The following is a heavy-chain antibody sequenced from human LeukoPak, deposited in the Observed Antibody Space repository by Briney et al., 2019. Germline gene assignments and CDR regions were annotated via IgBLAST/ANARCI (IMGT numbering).Heavy chain of an antibody. J-gene: IGHJ4*02. CDR1: GFTFSNYA. Sequence: GGSLRLSCAASGFTFSNYAMGWVRQAPGKGLEWVSLISGSGGGTYFADSVKGRFTISRDNSKNTLYLQMDGLRAEDTTIYYCAPDLRGSAWSLDDWGQGTLVTVSS. D-gene: IGHD6-13*01. CDR3: APDLRGSAWSLDD. CDR2: ISGSGGGT. V-gene: IGHV3-23*01.